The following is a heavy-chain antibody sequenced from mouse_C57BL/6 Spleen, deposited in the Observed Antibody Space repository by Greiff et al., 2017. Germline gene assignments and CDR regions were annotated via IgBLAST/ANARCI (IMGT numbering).Heavy chain of an antibody. D-gene: IGHD2-14*01. V-gene: IGHV1-15*01. CDR2: IDPETGGT. CDR3: TEEYTMGTTGDWFAY. J-gene: IGHJ3*01. Sequence: QVQLQQSGAELVRPGASVTLSCTASGYTITDYEMHWVKQPPVHGLEWIGAIDPETGGTAYNQQFQGKAILTADKSSSTAYRELRSRTSKSSAVYYCTEEYTMGTTGDWFAYWGQGTLVTVSA. CDR1: GYTITDYE.